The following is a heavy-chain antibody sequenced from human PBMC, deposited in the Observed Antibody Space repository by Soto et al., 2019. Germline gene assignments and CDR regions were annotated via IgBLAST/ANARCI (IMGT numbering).Heavy chain of an antibody. V-gene: IGHV1-18*04. Sequence: ALVKFSCKASGYTLTSYGIGCVRQAHRQALEWMGWISAYNGNTNYAQKLQGRFTMTTDTSTSTAYMELRSLRSDDTAVYYCARRGIEAAGMGLFYYGMDVWGQGTTVTFSS. CDR3: ARRGIEAAGMGLFYYGMDV. D-gene: IGHD6-13*01. CDR2: ISAYNGNT. J-gene: IGHJ6*02. CDR1: GYTLTSYG.